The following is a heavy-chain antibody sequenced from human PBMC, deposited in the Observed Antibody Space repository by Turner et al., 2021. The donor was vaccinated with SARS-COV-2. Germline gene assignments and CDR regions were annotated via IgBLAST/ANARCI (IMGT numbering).Heavy chain of an antibody. Sequence: QVQLGQSGAEVKKPGSSVKVSCKASGGTCSSYAINWVRQAPGQGLEWLGRIIPILGIANYEQKFQGRVTITADKSTSTAYMELSSLRSEDTAVYYCARAKFYYYDSSGYQYYFDYWGQGTLVTVSS. D-gene: IGHD3-22*01. CDR3: ARAKFYYYDSSGYQYYFDY. J-gene: IGHJ4*02. CDR1: GGTCSSYA. CDR2: IIPILGIA. V-gene: IGHV1-69*04.